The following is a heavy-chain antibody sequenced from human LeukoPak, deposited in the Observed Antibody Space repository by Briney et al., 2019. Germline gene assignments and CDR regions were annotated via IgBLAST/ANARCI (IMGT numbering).Heavy chain of an antibody. CDR3: ASKHGAEDAFDI. D-gene: IGHD1-14*01. J-gene: IGHJ3*02. CDR1: GFTFSRYW. CDR2: ISSSGSTI. V-gene: IGHV3-48*03. Sequence: GGSLRLSCAASGFTFSRYWMSWVRQAPRKGLEWVSYISSSGSTIYYADSVKGRFTISRDNAKNSLYLQMNSLRAEDTAVYYCASKHGAEDAFDIWGQGTMVTVSS.